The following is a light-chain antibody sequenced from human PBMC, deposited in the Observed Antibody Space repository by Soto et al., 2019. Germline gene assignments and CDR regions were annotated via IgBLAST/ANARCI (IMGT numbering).Light chain of an antibody. CDR3: QQRSNWRVT. V-gene: IGKV3-11*01. J-gene: IGKJ5*01. CDR2: DAS. CDR1: QSVSSY. Sequence: EIVLTPSPGTLSLSPGERATLSCRASQSVSSYLAWYQQKPGQAPRLLIYDASNRATGIPARFSGSGSGTDFTLTISSLEPEDFAVYYCQQRSNWRVTFGQGTRREIK.